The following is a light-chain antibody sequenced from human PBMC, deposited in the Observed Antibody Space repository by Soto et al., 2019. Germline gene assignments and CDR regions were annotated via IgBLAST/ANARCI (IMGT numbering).Light chain of an antibody. CDR1: QSVTSGS. CDR2: GTS. Sequence: ELVLTQSPGTLSLSPGERATLSCRASQSVTSGSLAWYQQNSGQAPSLLFYGTSSRATGIPDRFSGSGSGTDFTLTISRLEPEDFAVYYCLQYGSSPQTFGQGTRVESK. V-gene: IGKV3-20*01. CDR3: LQYGSSPQT. J-gene: IGKJ1*01.